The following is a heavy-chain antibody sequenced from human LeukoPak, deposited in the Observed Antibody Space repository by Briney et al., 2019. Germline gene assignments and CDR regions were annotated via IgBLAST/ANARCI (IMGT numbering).Heavy chain of an antibody. CDR3: VRDVGNYDSRGYYLGWFDP. CDR2: TDRNTGNP. Sequence: ASVKVSCKASGYTFTSYGIHWVRQAPGQGLEWMGWTDRNTGNPTYAQGFTGRFVFSLDTSVTTAYLQISSLKAEDTAVYYCVRDVGNYDSRGYYLGWFDPWGQGTLVTVFS. D-gene: IGHD3-22*01. J-gene: IGHJ5*02. CDR1: GYTFTSYG. V-gene: IGHV7-4-1*02.